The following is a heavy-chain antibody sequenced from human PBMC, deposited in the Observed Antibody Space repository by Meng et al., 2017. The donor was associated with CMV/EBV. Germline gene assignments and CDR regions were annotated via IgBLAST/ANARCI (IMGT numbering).Heavy chain of an antibody. Sequence: CKASGYIFTGYYMHWVRQAPGQGLEWMGWINPNSGGTNYAQKFQGRVTMTRDTSISTAYMELSRLRSDDTAVYYCARTKQWLVVFDYWGQGTLVTVSS. V-gene: IGHV1-2*02. J-gene: IGHJ4*02. D-gene: IGHD6-19*01. CDR1: GYIFTGYY. CDR2: INPNSGGT. CDR3: ARTKQWLVVFDY.